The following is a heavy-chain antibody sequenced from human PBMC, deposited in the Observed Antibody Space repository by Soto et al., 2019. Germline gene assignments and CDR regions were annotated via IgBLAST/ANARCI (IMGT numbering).Heavy chain of an antibody. CDR3: ARRGSGSYYDY. V-gene: IGHV3-23*01. Sequence: GVLRLSCAASGFTFSSYAMRWVRQAPVKGLEWVSAISGSGGSTYYADSVKGRFTISRDNSKNTLYLQMNSLRAEDTAVYYCARRGSGSYYDYWGQGTLVTVSS. CDR1: GFTFSSYA. J-gene: IGHJ4*02. CDR2: ISGSGGST. D-gene: IGHD1-26*01.